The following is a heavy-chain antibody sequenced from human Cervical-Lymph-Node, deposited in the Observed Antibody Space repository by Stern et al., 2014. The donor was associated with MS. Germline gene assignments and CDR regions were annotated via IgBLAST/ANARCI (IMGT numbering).Heavy chain of an antibody. CDR2: IDWDNDK. Sequence: SGPALVKPTQTLTLTCSFSGFSLSTRGMCVSWIRQPPGKALEWLARIDWDNDKYYSTSLKTRLTISKDTSKNQVALTMTNMDPVDTATYYCARIRRRSSSEATMDDWGQGTLVTVSS. V-gene: IGHV2-70*11. J-gene: IGHJ4*02. CDR3: ARIRRRSSSEATMDD. CDR1: GFSLSTRGMC. D-gene: IGHD6-6*01.